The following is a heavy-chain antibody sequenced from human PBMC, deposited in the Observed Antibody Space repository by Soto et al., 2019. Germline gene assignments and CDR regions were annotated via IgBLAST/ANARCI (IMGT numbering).Heavy chain of an antibody. D-gene: IGHD4-4*01. CDR3: SKVSNYAFSAPHDALY. V-gene: IGHV3-23*01. J-gene: IGHJ4*02. CDR1: GFTFTNYA. Sequence: EVQLLESGGGLVQPGGSLRLSCAASGFTFTNYAMNWVRQAPGKGLEWVSDISGSGDNMHYADSVKGRFTISRDNSKNTLYLQVNSLRAEDTAVYYCSKVSNYAFSAPHDALYWGQGTLVIVSS. CDR2: ISGSGDNM.